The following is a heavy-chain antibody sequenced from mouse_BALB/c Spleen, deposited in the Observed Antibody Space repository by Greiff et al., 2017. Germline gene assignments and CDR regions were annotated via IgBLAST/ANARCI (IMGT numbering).Heavy chain of an antibody. D-gene: IGHD3-1*01. Sequence: VQLQQPGAELVKPGASVKLSCKASGYTFTSYWMHWVKQRPGQGLEWIGEIDPSDSYTNYNQKFKGKATLTVDKSSSTAYMQLSSLTSEDSAVYYCARRAPILYYAMDYWGQGTSVTVSS. J-gene: IGHJ4*01. CDR3: ARRAPILYYAMDY. V-gene: IGHV1-69*02. CDR2: IDPSDSYT. CDR1: GYTFTSYW.